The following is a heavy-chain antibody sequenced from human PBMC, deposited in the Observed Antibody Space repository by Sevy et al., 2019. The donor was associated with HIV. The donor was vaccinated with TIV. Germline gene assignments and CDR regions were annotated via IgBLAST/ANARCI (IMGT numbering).Heavy chain of an antibody. V-gene: IGHV3-30*18. D-gene: IGHD6-19*01. J-gene: IGHJ4*02. CDR3: AKDSGRVWLATLPSYFFDY. CDR2: ISHHGTKT. Sequence: GGSLRLSCAASGFTFSSDDMHWVRQTPGKGLEWVAVISHHGTKTYYTDSVRGRFTISRDNSKNTLYLVMDSLRVEDTAVYYGAKDSGRVWLATLPSYFFDYWGQGALVTVSS. CDR1: GFTFSSDD.